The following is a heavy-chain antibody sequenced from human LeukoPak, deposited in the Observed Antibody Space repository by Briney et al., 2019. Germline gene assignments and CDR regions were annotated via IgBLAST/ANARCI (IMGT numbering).Heavy chain of an antibody. CDR1: GGSFSSYY. CDR2: IYYSAST. V-gene: IGHV4-59*01. Sequence: SATLSLTCMVSGGSFSSYYWHWMRQPPGQGLEWIGHIYYSASTNYNPSLKSRVTILVDTSKNQLSLKLSSVTAADTAVYYCARDCCSGWGDYWGEGTLVTVSS. D-gene: IGHD2-15*01. CDR3: ARDCCSGWGDY. J-gene: IGHJ4*02.